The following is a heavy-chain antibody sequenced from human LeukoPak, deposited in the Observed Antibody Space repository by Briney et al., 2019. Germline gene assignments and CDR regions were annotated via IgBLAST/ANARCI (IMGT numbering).Heavy chain of an antibody. V-gene: IGHV1-2*06. CDR3: ARVVRGVTKILDY. CDR1: GYTFTGYY. D-gene: IGHD3-10*01. J-gene: IGHJ4*02. CDR2: INPNSGGT. Sequence: ASVKVSCKASGYTFTGYYMHWVRQAPGQGLEWMGRINPNSGGTNYAQKFQGRVTMTRDTSISTAYMELSRLRSDDTAVYYCARVVRGVTKILDYWGQGTLVTVSS.